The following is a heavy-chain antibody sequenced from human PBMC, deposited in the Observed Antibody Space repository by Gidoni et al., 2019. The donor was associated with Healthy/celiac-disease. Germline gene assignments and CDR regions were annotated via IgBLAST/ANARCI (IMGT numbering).Heavy chain of an antibody. CDR1: GGSISSSSYY. D-gene: IGHD3-3*01. Sequence: QLQLQESGPGLVKPSETLSLTCTVSGGSISSSSYYWGWIRQPPGKGLEWIGSIYYSGSTYYNPSLKSRVTISVDTSKNQFSLKLSSVTAADTAVYYCARHRAYYDFWSGYYLYYYMDVWGKGTTVTVSS. CDR3: ARHRAYYDFWSGYYLYYYMDV. CDR2: IYYSGST. J-gene: IGHJ6*03. V-gene: IGHV4-39*01.